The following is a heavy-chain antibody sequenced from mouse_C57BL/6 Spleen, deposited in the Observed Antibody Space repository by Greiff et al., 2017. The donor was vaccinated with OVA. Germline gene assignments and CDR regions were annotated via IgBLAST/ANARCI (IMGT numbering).Heavy chain of an antibody. J-gene: IGHJ1*03. CDR2: ISNLAYSI. Sequence: EVMLVESGGGLVQPGGSLKLSCAASGFTFSDYGMAWVRQAPRKGPEWVAFISNLAYSIYYADTVTGRFTISRENAKNTLYLEMSSLRSEDTAMYYCARPLNWDDYWYFDVWGTGTTVTVSS. D-gene: IGHD4-1*01. CDR1: GFTFSDYG. CDR3: ARPLNWDDYWYFDV. V-gene: IGHV5-15*04.